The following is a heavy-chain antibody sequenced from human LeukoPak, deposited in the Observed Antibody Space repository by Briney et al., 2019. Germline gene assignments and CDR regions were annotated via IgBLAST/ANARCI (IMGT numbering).Heavy chain of an antibody. J-gene: IGHJ4*02. CDR1: GSTFNGHW. CDR2: IKEDGRQA. V-gene: IGHV3-7*03. Sequence: GGSLRLSCVGSGSTFNGHWLTWVRQAPGRGLEWVASIKEDGRQAYYMDSVKGRFTISRDNSKKSLYLQMNSLKTEDTAVYYCTSLSWYYDFWSGFDYWGQGTLVTVSS. CDR3: TSLSWYYDFWSGFDY. D-gene: IGHD3-3*01.